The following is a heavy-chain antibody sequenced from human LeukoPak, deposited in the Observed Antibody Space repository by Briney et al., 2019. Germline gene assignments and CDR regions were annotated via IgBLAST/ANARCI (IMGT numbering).Heavy chain of an antibody. CDR3: ARETITMTHWFDP. CDR2: IYYSGIT. J-gene: IGHJ5*02. CDR1: GGSISSNGYY. D-gene: IGHD3-22*01. Sequence: SETLSLTCTVSGGSISSNGYYWGWIRQSPGEGLEWIGNIYYSGITYYNASLKSRVTISVDTSKNQFSLKVRSVTAADTAVYYCARETITMTHWFDPWGQGTLVTVSS. V-gene: IGHV4-39*01.